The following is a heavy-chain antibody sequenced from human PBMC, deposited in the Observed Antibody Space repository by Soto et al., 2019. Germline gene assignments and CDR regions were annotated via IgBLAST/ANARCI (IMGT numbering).Heavy chain of an antibody. Sequence: SETLSLTCAVSGGSISSSNWWSWVRQPPGKGLEWIGEIYHSGSTNYNPSLKSRVTISVDKSKNQFSLKLSSVTAADTAVYYCARGVTYYDFWSGYNYFDYWGQGTLVTVSS. CDR3: ARGVTYYDFWSGYNYFDY. V-gene: IGHV4-4*02. CDR1: GGSISSSNW. CDR2: IYHSGST. D-gene: IGHD3-3*01. J-gene: IGHJ4*02.